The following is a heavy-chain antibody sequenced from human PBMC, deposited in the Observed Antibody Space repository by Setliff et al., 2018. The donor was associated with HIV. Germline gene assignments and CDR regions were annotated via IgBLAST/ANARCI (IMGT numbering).Heavy chain of an antibody. J-gene: IGHJ5*02. Sequence: TLSLTCAVYGGSFSVNYWSWIRQPPGKGLEWIGEINYSGNTNYNPSLKSRVTISIDTSKNQFSLKLSPVTAADTAVYFCARGGEIYYPMAFDPWGQGTVVTVS. V-gene: IGHV4-34*01. CDR1: GGSFSVNY. CDR2: INYSGNT. CDR3: ARGGEIYYPMAFDP. D-gene: IGHD3-22*01.